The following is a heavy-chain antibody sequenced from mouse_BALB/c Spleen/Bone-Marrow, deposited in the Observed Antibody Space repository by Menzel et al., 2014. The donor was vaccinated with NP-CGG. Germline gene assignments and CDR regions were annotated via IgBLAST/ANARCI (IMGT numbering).Heavy chain of an antibody. CDR3: ASRGDYSYAMDY. V-gene: IGHV1-80*01. CDR2: IYPGDGDT. D-gene: IGHD1-1*01. J-gene: IGHJ4*01. Sequence: QVQLQQSGAELVRPGSSVKISCKASGYTFSNYWMNWMKQRPGQGLEWIGQIYPGDGDTNYIGKFTGKATLTADKPSSTAYMQLSSLTSEDSAVYFCASRGDYSYAMDYWGQGTSVTVSS. CDR1: GYTFSNYW.